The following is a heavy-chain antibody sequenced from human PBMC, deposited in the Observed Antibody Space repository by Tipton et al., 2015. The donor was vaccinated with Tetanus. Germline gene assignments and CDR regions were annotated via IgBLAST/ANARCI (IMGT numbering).Heavy chain of an antibody. Sequence: QLVQSGGEVKKPGESLKISCKGSGYIFNNYWIGWVRQKPGKGLEWMGIIYPGDSDTRYSPSFQGRVPISVDKSINTAYLHWSSLKASDAAMYYCARHPSQDAFDIWGQGTMVAVSS. J-gene: IGHJ3*02. CDR3: ARHPSQDAFDI. CDR1: GYIFNNYW. D-gene: IGHD6-6*01. V-gene: IGHV5-51*01. CDR2: IYPGDSDT.